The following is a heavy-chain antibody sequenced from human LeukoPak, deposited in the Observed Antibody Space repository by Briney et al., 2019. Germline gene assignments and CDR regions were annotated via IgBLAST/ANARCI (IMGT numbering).Heavy chain of an antibody. J-gene: IGHJ1*01. CDR3: AGVAAGIGSFQH. CDR1: GGSISSSNW. CDR2: IYHSGST. D-gene: IGHD6-13*01. V-gene: IGHV4-4*02. Sequence: SETLSLTCAVSGGSISSSNWWSWVRQPPGKGLEWIGEIYHSGSTNYNPSLKSRVTISVDTSKNQLSLKLSSVTAADTAVYYCAGVAAGIGSFQHWGQGTLFTVSS.